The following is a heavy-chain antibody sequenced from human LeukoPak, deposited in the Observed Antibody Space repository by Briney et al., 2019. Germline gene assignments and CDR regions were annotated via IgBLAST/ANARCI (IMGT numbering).Heavy chain of an antibody. CDR1: GGSISSYY. Sequence: PSETLSPTCTVSGGSISSYYWSWIRQPPGKGLEWIGYIYYSGSTNYNPSLKSRVTISVDTSKNQFSLKLSSVTAADTAVYYCARLIGRGYYYDSSGSRGNGYFDYWGQGTLVTVSS. V-gene: IGHV4-59*08. CDR2: IYYSGST. CDR3: ARLIGRGYYYDSSGSRGNGYFDY. J-gene: IGHJ4*02. D-gene: IGHD3-22*01.